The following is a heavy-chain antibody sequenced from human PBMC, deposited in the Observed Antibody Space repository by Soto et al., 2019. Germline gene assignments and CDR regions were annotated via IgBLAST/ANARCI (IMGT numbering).Heavy chain of an antibody. CDR3: ATGIIAAAGTVWFDP. J-gene: IGHJ5*02. D-gene: IGHD6-13*01. V-gene: IGHV1-24*01. CDR1: GYTLTELS. Sequence: GASVKVSCKVSGYTLTELSMHWVRQAPGKGLEWMGGFDPEDGETIYAQKFQGRVTMTEDTSTDTAYMELSSLRSEDTAVYYCATGIIAAAGTVWFDPWGQGNLVTVSS. CDR2: FDPEDGET.